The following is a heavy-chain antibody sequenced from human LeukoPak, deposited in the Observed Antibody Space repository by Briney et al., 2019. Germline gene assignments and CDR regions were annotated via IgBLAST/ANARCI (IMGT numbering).Heavy chain of an antibody. CDR2: INHSGST. Sequence: PSETLSLTCAVYGGSFSGYYWSWIRQPPGKGLEWIGEINHSGSTNYNPSLKSRVTISVDTSKNQFSLKLSSVTAADTAVYYCARRRRWLQSHYAFDIWGQGTMVTVSS. D-gene: IGHD5-24*01. CDR3: ARRRRWLQSHYAFDI. J-gene: IGHJ3*02. V-gene: IGHV4-34*01. CDR1: GGSFSGYY.